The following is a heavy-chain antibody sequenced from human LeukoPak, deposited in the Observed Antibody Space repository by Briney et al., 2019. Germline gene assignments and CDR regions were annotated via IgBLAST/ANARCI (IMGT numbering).Heavy chain of an antibody. J-gene: IGHJ3*01. CDR1: GFTFGNSW. V-gene: IGHV3-74*01. Sequence: GGSLRLSCAASGFTFGNSWVHWVRQAPGKELVWVSLINADGSTATYADSVKGRFTISRDNARNTLSLQMNSLTIEDTAVYYCVVVVEPPDSDGFDVWGQGTMITVSS. CDR3: VVVVEPPDSDGFDV. D-gene: IGHD1-14*01. CDR2: INADGSTA.